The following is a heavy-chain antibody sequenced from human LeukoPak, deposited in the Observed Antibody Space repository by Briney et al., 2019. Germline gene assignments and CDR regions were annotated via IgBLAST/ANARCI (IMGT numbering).Heavy chain of an antibody. CDR3: AKVSYDSRGYGLHFFDY. CDR2: ISGDGHTT. D-gene: IGHD3-22*01. J-gene: IGHJ4*02. Sequence: PGGSLRLSCAASGFTFDDYSIHWVRQAPGRGLEWVSLISGDGHTTYYADSVKGRFTVSRDNSKDSLYLQMNSLRSEDTALYYCAKVSYDSRGYGLHFFDYWGQGTLVTVSS. CDR1: GFTFDDYS. V-gene: IGHV3-43*02.